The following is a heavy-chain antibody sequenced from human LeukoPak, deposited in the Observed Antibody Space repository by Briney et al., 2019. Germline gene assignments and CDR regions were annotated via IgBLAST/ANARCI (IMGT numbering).Heavy chain of an antibody. Sequence: GASVKVSCKASGYTFTGYYMHWVRQAPGQGLEWMGWINPNSGGTNYAQKFQGRVTMTRDTSISTAYMELSRLRSDDTAVYYCAGGSGLAAAGTMEAFDIWGQGTMVTVSS. CDR2: INPNSGGT. V-gene: IGHV1-2*02. CDR3: AGGSGLAAAGTMEAFDI. D-gene: IGHD6-13*01. J-gene: IGHJ3*02. CDR1: GYTFTGYY.